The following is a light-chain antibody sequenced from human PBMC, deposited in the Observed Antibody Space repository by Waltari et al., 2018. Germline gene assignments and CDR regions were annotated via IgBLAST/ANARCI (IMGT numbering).Light chain of an antibody. CDR1: QSILYNFNSNNY. CDR3: QQYYTNPIT. V-gene: IGKV4-1*01. Sequence: DIVMTQSPDSLAVSLGERATINCKSGQSILYNFNSNNYLAWYQQKPGQPPKLLISWASIRESGVPDRFSGSGSGTDFALTISSLQAEDVAVYYCQQYYTNPITFGPGTKLEIK. J-gene: IGKJ3*01. CDR2: WAS.